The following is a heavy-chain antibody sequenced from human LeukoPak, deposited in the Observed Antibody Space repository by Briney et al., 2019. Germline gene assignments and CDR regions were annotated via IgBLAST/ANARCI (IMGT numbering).Heavy chain of an antibody. Sequence: SETLSLTCTVSGGSISDYYWSWIRQPAGKGLEWIGRIYSSGSTNSHPALKSRVTMSVDMSKNQVSLMLSSVTAADTAVYFCARENRYASYALDYWGQGALVTVSS. CDR2: IYSSGST. CDR3: ARENRYASYALDY. V-gene: IGHV4-4*07. CDR1: GGSISDYY. D-gene: IGHD3-16*01. J-gene: IGHJ4*02.